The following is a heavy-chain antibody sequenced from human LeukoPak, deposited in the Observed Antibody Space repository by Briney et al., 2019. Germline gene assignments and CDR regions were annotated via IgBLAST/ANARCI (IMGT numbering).Heavy chain of an antibody. Sequence: SETLSLTCTVSGGSISSSSYYWGWIRQPPGKGLEWIGSIYYSGSTYYNPSLKSRVTISVDKSKNQFSLKLSSVTAADTAVYYCASLAMVRGVMMDAEYFQHWGQGTLVTVSS. D-gene: IGHD3-10*01. CDR1: GGSISSSSYY. V-gene: IGHV4-39*07. CDR2: IYYSGST. J-gene: IGHJ1*01. CDR3: ASLAMVRGVMMDAEYFQH.